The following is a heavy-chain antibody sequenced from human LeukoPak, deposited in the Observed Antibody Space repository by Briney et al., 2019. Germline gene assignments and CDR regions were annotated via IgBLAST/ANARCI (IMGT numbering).Heavy chain of an antibody. V-gene: IGHV1-2*02. CDR2: INPNSGGT. D-gene: IGHD1-26*01. CDR3: ARVRGVGATNFDY. CDR1: GYTFTDYY. J-gene: IGHJ4*02. Sequence: GASVKVSCKASGYTFTDYYMHWVRQAPGLGLEWMGWINPNSGGTNYAQKFQGRVTMTRDTSISTAYMELSRLRSDDTAVYYCARVRGVGATNFDYWGQGTLVTVSS.